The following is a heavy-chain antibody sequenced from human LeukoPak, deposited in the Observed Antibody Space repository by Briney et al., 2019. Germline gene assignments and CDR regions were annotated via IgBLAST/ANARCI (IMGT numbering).Heavy chain of an antibody. J-gene: IGHJ4*02. CDR2: IKQGGREK. Sequence: GGSLTLSCAASGFTFCSYWMMWVRQAPGKGLVGVANIKQGGREKYYVHPEKGRFTISRDNAKNSLYLQMQSLRDEDTSVYYCAKVDFWSGHYPFDYWGQGTLVTVSS. V-gene: IGHV3-7*01. D-gene: IGHD3-3*01. CDR1: GFTFCSYW. CDR3: AKVDFWSGHYPFDY.